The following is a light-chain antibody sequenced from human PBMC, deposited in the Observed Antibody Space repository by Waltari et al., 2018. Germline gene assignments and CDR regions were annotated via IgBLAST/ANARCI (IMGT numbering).Light chain of an antibody. CDR3: QQSYSTPYT. Sequence: DIQMTQSPSYLFASVGDRVTITCRASQSINTYLNWYQQKPGKVPNLLIYAASSLQTGGPSRFSGSGSGTDFTLTISSLQPEDFATYYCQQSYSTPYTFGQGTKLEIK. CDR2: AAS. CDR1: QSINTY. V-gene: IGKV1-39*01. J-gene: IGKJ2*01.